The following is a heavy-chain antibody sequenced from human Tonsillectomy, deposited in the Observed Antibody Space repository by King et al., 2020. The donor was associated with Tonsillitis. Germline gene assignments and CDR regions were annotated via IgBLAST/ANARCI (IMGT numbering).Heavy chain of an antibody. J-gene: IGHJ4*02. V-gene: IGHV3-33*01. CDR1: GFTFSNYG. CDR3: ARDPGYSSGWLDYFDY. Sequence: VQLVESGGGVVQPGRSLRLSCAASGFTFSNYGMHWVRQAPGKGLEWVALIWYDGSNKYYADSVKGRFTISRDNSKNTLHLQMNSLRADVTAVYFCARDPGYSSGWLDYFDYWGQGTLVTVSS. CDR2: IWYDGSNK. D-gene: IGHD6-19*01.